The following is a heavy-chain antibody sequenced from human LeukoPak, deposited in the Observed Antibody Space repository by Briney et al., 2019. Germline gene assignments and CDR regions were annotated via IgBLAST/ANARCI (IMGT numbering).Heavy chain of an antibody. CDR1: GGSISSSSYY. J-gene: IGHJ4*02. CDR2: IYTSGSI. CDR3: ARLVVVAATGLEGFDY. Sequence: SETLSLTCTVSGGSISSSSYYWNWIRQPAGKGLEWIGRIYTSGSINYNPSLKSRVTISVDTPKNQFSLKMSSVTAADTAVYYCARLVVVAATGLEGFDYWGQGTLVIVSS. D-gene: IGHD2-15*01. V-gene: IGHV4-61*02.